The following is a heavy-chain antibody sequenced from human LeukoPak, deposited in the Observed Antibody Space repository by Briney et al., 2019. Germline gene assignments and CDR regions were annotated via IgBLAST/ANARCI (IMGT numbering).Heavy chain of an antibody. V-gene: IGHV4-34*01. CDR3: ARIASRRYYDKWYYGMDV. D-gene: IGHD3-22*01. Sequence: SETLSLTCAVYGGSFSGYYWGWIRQPPGKGLEWIGEINHSGSTNYNPSLKSRVTISVDTSKNQFSLKLSSVTAADTAVYYCARIASRRYYDKWYYGMDVWGQGTTVTVSS. CDR2: INHSGST. J-gene: IGHJ6*02. CDR1: GGSFSGYY.